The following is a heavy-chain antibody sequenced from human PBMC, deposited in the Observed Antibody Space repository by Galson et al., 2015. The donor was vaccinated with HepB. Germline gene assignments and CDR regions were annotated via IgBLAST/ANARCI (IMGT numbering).Heavy chain of an antibody. CDR1: GFTFSSYS. CDR3: ARVESHSSSWQFDY. CDR2: ISSSSSYK. Sequence: SLRLSCAASGFTFSSYSMYWVRQAPGKGLEWVSSISSSSSYKYYADSVKGRFTISRDNAKNSLYLQMNSLRAEDTAVYYCARVESHSSSWQFDYWGQGTLVTVSS. D-gene: IGHD6-13*01. V-gene: IGHV3-21*01. J-gene: IGHJ4*02.